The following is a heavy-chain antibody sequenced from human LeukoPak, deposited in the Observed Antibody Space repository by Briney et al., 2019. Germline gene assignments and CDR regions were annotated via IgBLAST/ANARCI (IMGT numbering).Heavy chain of an antibody. D-gene: IGHD3-9*01. CDR2: INPNSGGT. CDR3: ARGNDILTEGYYLDY. CDR1: GYTFTGYY. V-gene: IGHV1-2*02. Sequence: ASVKVSCKASGYTFTGYYMHWVRQAPGQGLEWMGWINPNSGGTNYAQKFQGRVTMTRDTSISTAYMELSRLRSDDTAVYYCARGNDILTEGYYLDYWGQGTLVTVSS. J-gene: IGHJ4*02.